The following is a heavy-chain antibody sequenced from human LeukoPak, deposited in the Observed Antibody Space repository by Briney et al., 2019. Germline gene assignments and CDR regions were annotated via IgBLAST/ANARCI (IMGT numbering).Heavy chain of an antibody. D-gene: IGHD2-15*01. J-gene: IGHJ6*03. CDR3: GRDALVGYFSYYYMDV. CDR1: GGSISSHY. V-gene: IGHV4-59*11. CDR2: ISNSGST. Sequence: SETLSLTCTVSGGSISSHYWTWIWQSPVKGLEWIGGISNSGSTSYNPSLKSRVTISIDTSKNQFSLKLSSVTAADTAVYYCGRDALVGYFSYYYMDVWGKGTTVTVSS.